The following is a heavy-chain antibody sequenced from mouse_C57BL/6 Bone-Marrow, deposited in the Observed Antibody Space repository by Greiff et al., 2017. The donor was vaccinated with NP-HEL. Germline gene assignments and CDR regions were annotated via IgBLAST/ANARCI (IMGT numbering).Heavy chain of an antibody. Sequence: VHLVESGPGLVQPSQSLSITCTVSGFSLTSYDVHWVRQSPGKGLEWLGVIWRGGGTDSNAAFISRLSISKDNAKSQVFFKMNRLQADDTAIYYCARNYGNYEAWFAYWGQGTLVTVSA. V-gene: IGHV2-2*01. D-gene: IGHD2-1*01. J-gene: IGHJ3*01. CDR2: IWRGGGT. CDR3: ARNYGNYEAWFAY. CDR1: GFSLTSYD.